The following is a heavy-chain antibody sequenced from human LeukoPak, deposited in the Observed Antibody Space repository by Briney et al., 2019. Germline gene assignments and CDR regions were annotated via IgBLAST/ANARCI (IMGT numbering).Heavy chain of an antibody. Sequence: GGSLRLSCAASGFTFSNAWMSWVRQAPGKGLEWVSYITFSSSIIYYADSVKGRFTISRDNAKKSLYLQMNSLRAEDTAVYYCARDRLHYGEYEKTFDYWGQGTLVSVSS. CDR2: ITFSSSII. V-gene: IGHV3-48*01. D-gene: IGHD4-17*01. J-gene: IGHJ4*02. CDR3: ARDRLHYGEYEKTFDY. CDR1: GFTFSNAW.